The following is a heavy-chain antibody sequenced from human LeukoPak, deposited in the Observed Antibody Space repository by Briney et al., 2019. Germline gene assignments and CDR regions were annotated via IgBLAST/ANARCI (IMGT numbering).Heavy chain of an antibody. CDR2: IYYSGGT. CDR1: GGSISSSSYY. Sequence: PSETLSLTCTVSGGSISSSSYYWGWIRQPPGKGLEWIGSIYYSGGTYYDPSLKSRVTISVDTSKNQFSLKLSSVTAADTAVYYCARHSPPQLVTFDYWGQGTLVTVSS. D-gene: IGHD6-13*01. CDR3: ARHSPPQLVTFDY. J-gene: IGHJ4*02. V-gene: IGHV4-39*01.